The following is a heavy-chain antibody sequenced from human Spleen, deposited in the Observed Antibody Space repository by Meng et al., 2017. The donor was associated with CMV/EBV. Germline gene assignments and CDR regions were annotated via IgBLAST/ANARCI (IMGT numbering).Heavy chain of an antibody. V-gene: IGHV4-61*05. CDR3: ARVEVLDYYYAMDV. CDR2: IYYSGST. Sequence: SETLSLTCTVSGGSISSSSYYWGWIRQPPGKGLEWIGYIYYSGSTNYNPSLKSRVTISVDTSKNQFSLKLSSVTAADTAVFYCARVEVLDYYYAMDVWGRGTTVTVSS. CDR1: GGSISSSSYY. J-gene: IGHJ6*02.